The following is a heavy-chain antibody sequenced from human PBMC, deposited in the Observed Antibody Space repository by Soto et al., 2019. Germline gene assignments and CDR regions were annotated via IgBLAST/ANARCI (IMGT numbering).Heavy chain of an antibody. CDR3: ATVATGSYGGFDP. V-gene: IGHV3-74*01. CDR1: GFTFSTYW. Sequence: EVQLVESGGGLGQPGGSLRLSCAASGFTFSTYWMHWVRQAPGKGLVWVSRINSDGSRTNYADSVKGRFTTFRDNAKNTVYLQLNSLTAEDTAVYYRATVATGSYGGFDPCGQGTLVSVSS. J-gene: IGHJ5*02. D-gene: IGHD1-26*01. CDR2: INSDGSRT.